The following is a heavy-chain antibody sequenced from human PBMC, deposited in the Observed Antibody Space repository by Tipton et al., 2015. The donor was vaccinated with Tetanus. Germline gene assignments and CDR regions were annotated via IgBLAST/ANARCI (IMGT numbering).Heavy chain of an antibody. V-gene: IGHV4-4*02. CDR1: GGSIINNNW. Sequence: GLVKPSGTLSLTCSVSGGSIINNNWWTWVRQPPGKGLGWIGEIYHSGRTNYNPSLETRVTISVDESKSQFSLNLMSVTAADTAVYYCARGSTMFFWGQGTLVTVSS. J-gene: IGHJ4*02. CDR2: IYHSGRT. CDR3: ARGSTMFF. D-gene: IGHD3-10*02.